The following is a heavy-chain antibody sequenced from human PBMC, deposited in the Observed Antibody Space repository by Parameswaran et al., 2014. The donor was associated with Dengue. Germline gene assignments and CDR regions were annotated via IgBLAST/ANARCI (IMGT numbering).Heavy chain of an antibody. D-gene: IGHD5-18*01. CDR3: ARVTINTAMINHPHNWFDP. J-gene: IGHJ5*02. CDR2: IDPSASYV. V-gene: IGHV5-10-1*01. Sequence: VRQMPGKGLEWMGRIDPSASYVNYSPSFQGHVTISVDKSISTAYLQWSSLKASDTAIYYCARVTINTAMINHPHNWFDPWGQGTLVTVSS.